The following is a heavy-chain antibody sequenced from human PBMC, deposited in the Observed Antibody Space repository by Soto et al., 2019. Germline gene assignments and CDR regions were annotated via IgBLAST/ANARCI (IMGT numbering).Heavy chain of an antibody. Sequence: ASVKVSCKASGGTFSSYAISWVRQAPGQGLEWMGGIIPIFGTANYAQKFQGRVTITADESTSTAYMELSSLRSEDTAVYYCAADFIFACRFGVVICRPSGAYGMDVWGQGTTVTVSS. CDR2: IIPIFGTA. J-gene: IGHJ6*02. CDR1: GGTFSSYA. D-gene: IGHD3-3*01. CDR3: AADFIFACRFGVVICRPSGAYGMDV. V-gene: IGHV1-69*13.